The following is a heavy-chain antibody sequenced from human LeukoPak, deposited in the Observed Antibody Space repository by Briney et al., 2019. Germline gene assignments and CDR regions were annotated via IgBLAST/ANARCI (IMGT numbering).Heavy chain of an antibody. D-gene: IGHD1-1*01. CDR2: IYSDGSA. J-gene: IGHJ4*02. CDR1: GFTVSNNY. Sequence: PGGSLRLSCAVSGFTVSNNYINWVRQAPGKGLEWVSVIYSDGSAFYADSVKARFTISRDNSKNTLYLQMNSLRAEDTAVYYCARERDDGLDYWGQGTLVTVSS. V-gene: IGHV3-53*01. CDR3: ARERDDGLDY.